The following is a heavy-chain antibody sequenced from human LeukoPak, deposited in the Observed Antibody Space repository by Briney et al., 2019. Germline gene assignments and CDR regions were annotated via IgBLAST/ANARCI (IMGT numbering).Heavy chain of an antibody. J-gene: IGHJ4*02. CDR3: ARVGYDSSGRFDY. Sequence: GGSLRLXCAASGFTFSDYYMTWIRRAPGKGLESVSYISSSGSIIYYADSVKGRFIISRDNAKNSLYLQMNSLRAEDTAVYFCARVGYDSSGRFDYWGQGTLVTVSS. V-gene: IGHV3-11*04. D-gene: IGHD3-22*01. CDR2: ISSSGSII. CDR1: GFTFSDYY.